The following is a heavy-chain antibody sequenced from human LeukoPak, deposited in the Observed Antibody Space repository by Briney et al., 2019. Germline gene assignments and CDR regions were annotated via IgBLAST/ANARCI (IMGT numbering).Heavy chain of an antibody. Sequence: GGSLRLSCAGYGFTFRSYAMNWVRQAPGKGLEWVSSISSSSSYIYYADSVKGRFTISRDNAKNSLYLQMNSLRAEDTAVYYCARDGGAYCSSTSCYEHYWGQGTLVTVSS. V-gene: IGHV3-21*01. CDR3: ARDGGAYCSSTSCYEHY. CDR1: GFTFRSYA. J-gene: IGHJ4*02. D-gene: IGHD2-2*01. CDR2: ISSSSSYI.